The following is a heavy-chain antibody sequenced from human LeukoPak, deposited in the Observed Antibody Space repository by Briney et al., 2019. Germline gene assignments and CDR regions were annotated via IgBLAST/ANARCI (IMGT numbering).Heavy chain of an antibody. D-gene: IGHD3-10*01. V-gene: IGHV4-59*01. CDR2: IYYSGST. CDR1: GGSISSYY. J-gene: IGHJ3*02. CDR3: ARMVRGVIDAFEI. Sequence: SETLSLTCTVSGGSISSYYWSWIRQPPGKGLEWIAYIYYSGSTKYNASLKSRVTMSVDTSKNQFSLKLSSVPAADTAVYYCARMVRGVIDAFEIWGQGTMVTVAS.